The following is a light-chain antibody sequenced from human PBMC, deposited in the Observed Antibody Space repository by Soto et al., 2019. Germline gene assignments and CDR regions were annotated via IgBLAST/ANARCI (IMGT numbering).Light chain of an antibody. CDR3: KQSYSTPLT. CDR2: AAS. V-gene: IGKV1-39*01. J-gene: IGKJ4*01. Sequence: DIQMTQCPSSLSASVGERVTITCRASQSISSYLKWYQQKPGEGPKRLVDAASSVQSVLLSRFSGSGCGTQFTLTINGLQPDDFAAYYCKQSYSTPLTFGGGTQLDIK. CDR1: QSISSY.